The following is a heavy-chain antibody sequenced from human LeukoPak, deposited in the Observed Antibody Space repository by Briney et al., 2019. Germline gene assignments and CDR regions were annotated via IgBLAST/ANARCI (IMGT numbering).Heavy chain of an antibody. V-gene: IGHV3-23*01. CDR2: IRSSGDST. J-gene: IGHJ6*02. CDR3: ARGLRGYYYYAMDV. D-gene: IGHD3-22*01. CDR1: GFTFSNYA. Sequence: PGGSLRLSCAASGFTFSNYAMSWVRQAPGKGLEWVSGIRSSGDSTYYADSVKGRSTISRDNAKNTLYLQIDSLRADDTAVYYCARGLRGYYYYAMDVWGQGTTVTVSS.